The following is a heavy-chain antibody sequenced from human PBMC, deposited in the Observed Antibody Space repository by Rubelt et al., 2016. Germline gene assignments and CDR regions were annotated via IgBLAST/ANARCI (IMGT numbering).Heavy chain of an antibody. CDR2: YDGSNK. J-gene: IGHJ6*02. D-gene: IGHD2-2*01. V-gene: IGHV3-30*01. Sequence: YDGSNKYYADSVKGRFTISRDNSKNTLYLQMNSLRAEDTAVYYCAREYVPRYYYYGMDVWGQGTTVTVSS. CDR3: AREYVPRYYYYGMDV.